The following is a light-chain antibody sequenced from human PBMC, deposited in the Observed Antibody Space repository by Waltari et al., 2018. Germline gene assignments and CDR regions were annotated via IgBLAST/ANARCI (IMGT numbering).Light chain of an antibody. CDR1: SSDVGGYNY. J-gene: IGLJ2*01. V-gene: IGLV2-14*03. CDR3: SSYTSSGTPS. Sequence: QSALTQPASVSGSPGQSITISCSGTSSDVGGYNYVYWYQQHPGKAPKLMIYDASRRPAGVSTRVSGSKSCITPSLSISGLQAEDEADYYGSSYTSSGTPSFGGGTKLTVL. CDR2: DAS.